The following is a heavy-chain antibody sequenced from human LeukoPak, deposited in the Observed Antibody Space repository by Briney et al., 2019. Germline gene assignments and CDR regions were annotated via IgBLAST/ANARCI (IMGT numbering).Heavy chain of an antibody. CDR1: GGSISSYY. V-gene: IGHV4-34*01. CDR3: ARDLLVDIVATTSPYAFDI. J-gene: IGHJ3*02. CDR2: INHSGST. Sequence: PSETLSLTCTVSGGSISSYYWSWIRQPPGKGLEWIGEINHSGSTNYNPSLKSRVTISVDTSKNQFSLKLSSVTAADTAVYYCARDLLVDIVATTSPYAFDIWGQGTMVTVSS. D-gene: IGHD5-12*01.